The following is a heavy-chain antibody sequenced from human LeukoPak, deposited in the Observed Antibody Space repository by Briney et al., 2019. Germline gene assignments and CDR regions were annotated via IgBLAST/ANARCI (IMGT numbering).Heavy chain of an antibody. Sequence: GGSLRLSCAASGFTFSRYSMNWVRQAPGEGLEWVSSISSSSNYIYYADSVKGRFTISRDNAKNSLYLQMNSLRAEDTAVYYCARDPWTYYYGSGNYYPPFDYWGQGTLVTVSS. J-gene: IGHJ4*02. D-gene: IGHD3-10*01. CDR1: GFTFSRYS. CDR3: ARDPWTYYYGSGNYYPPFDY. V-gene: IGHV3-21*01. CDR2: ISSSSNYI.